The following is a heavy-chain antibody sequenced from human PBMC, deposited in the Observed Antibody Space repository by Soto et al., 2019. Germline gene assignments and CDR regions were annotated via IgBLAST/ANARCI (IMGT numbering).Heavy chain of an antibody. V-gene: IGHV1-18*01. CDR1: GYTFASYA. CDR2: ISAYNGNT. CDR3: ARDPPPPDY. Sequence: GASVKVSCKASGYTFASYAISWMRQAPGQGLEWMGWISAYNGNTNYAQKLQGRVTMTTDTFTSTAYMELRSLRSDDTAVYYCARDPPPPDYWGQGTLVTVSS. J-gene: IGHJ4*02.